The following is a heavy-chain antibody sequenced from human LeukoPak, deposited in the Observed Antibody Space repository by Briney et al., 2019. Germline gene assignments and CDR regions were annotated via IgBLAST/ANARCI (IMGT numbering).Heavy chain of an antibody. J-gene: IGHJ4*02. D-gene: IGHD6-13*01. Sequence: SETLSHTCTVSGGSISSYYWSWIRQPPGKGLEWIGYIYYSGSTNYNPSLKSRVTISVDTSKNQFSLKLSSVTAEDTAVYYCASTSREGSSSFFDYWGQGTLVTVSS. CDR3: ASTSREGSSSFFDY. CDR1: GGSISSYY. V-gene: IGHV4-59*01. CDR2: IYYSGST.